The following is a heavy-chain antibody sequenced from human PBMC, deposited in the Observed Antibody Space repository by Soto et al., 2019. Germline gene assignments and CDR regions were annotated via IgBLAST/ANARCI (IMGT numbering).Heavy chain of an antibody. D-gene: IGHD6-19*01. V-gene: IGHV3-23*01. CDR2: LTGSGGST. J-gene: IGHJ6*02. Sequence: EVQLLESGGGSVQPGGSLRLSCAASEFTLSSYAMSWVRQAPGKGLEWVSTLTGSGGSTYYAGSVKGRFTISRDNSKNTLYLQMNSLRAEDTAVYYCAKDLDSSGWYNNYYGMDVWGQGTTVTVSS. CDR3: AKDLDSSGWYNNYYGMDV. CDR1: EFTLSSYA.